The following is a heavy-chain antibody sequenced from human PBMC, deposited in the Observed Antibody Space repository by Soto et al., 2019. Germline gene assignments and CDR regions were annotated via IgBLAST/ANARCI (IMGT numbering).Heavy chain of an antibody. J-gene: IGHJ3*02. V-gene: IGHV2-26*01. CDR2: LFSNDEK. CDR3: ARIPEYYDSSGYAPDAFDI. CDR1: GFSLSNARMG. Sequence: QVTLKESGPVLVKPTETLTLTCTVSGFSLSNARMGVSWIRQPPGKALEWLAHLFSNDEKSYSTSLKSRLTISKDTSKSQVVLTMTNMDPVDTATYYCARIPEYYDSSGYAPDAFDIWGQGTMVTVSS. D-gene: IGHD3-22*01.